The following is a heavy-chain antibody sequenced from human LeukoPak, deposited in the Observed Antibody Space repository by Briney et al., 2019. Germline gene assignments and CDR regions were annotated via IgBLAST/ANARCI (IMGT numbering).Heavy chain of an antibody. Sequence: PSETLSLTCTVSGGSISSYYWSWIRQPPGKGLEWIGYIYYSRSTNYNPSLKSRVTISVDTSKNQFSLKLSSVTAADTAVYYCARHMGLGYTYFYPYFDYWAQGTLVTVSS. CDR1: GGSISSYY. D-gene: IGHD1-1*01. J-gene: IGHJ4*01. CDR2: IYYSRST. CDR3: ARHMGLGYTYFYPYFDY. V-gene: IGHV4-59*08.